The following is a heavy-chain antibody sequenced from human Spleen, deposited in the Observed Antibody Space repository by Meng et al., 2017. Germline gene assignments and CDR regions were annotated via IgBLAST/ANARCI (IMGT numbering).Heavy chain of an antibody. J-gene: IGHJ4*02. V-gene: IGHV4-34*01. D-gene: IGHD5-18*01. CDR2: INHSGGT. CDR1: GGTFSDYY. Sequence: QLQLQQWGAGRLKPSETLYLTCAVYGGTFSDYYWSWIRQPPGKGLEWIGEINHSGGTKYTPSLESRVTISIDTSKNQFSLKLSSVTAADTAIYYCARQGDTAMATFDYWGQGTLVTVSS. CDR3: ARQGDTAMATFDY.